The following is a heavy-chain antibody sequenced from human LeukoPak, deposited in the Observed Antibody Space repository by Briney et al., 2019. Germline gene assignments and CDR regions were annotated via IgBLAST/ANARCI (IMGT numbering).Heavy chain of an antibody. CDR2: MKPDGSEK. CDR1: GFTFSSYW. V-gene: IGHV3-7*05. D-gene: IGHD1-1*01. CDR3: ARGRSNFGISFFDY. Sequence: GGSLRLSCAASGFTFSSYWMSWVRQAPGKGLEWVANMKPDGSEKYHVDSVNGRFTTSRANANNSLHLQLNSLRADDTAVYFCARGRSNFGISFFDYWGQGTLVTVSS. J-gene: IGHJ4*02.